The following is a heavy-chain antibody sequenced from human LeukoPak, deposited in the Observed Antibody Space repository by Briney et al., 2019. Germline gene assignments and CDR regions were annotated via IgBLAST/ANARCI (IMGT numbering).Heavy chain of an antibody. D-gene: IGHD3-10*01. J-gene: IGHJ4*02. CDR1: GYTLTELS. Sequence: ASVKVSGKVSGYTLTELSMHWVRQAPGKGREWNGGFDPEDGETIYAQKFQGRVTMTEDTSTDTAYMELSSLRSEDTAVYYCAATLPVRGDVFDYWGQGTLVTVSS. CDR3: AATLPVRGDVFDY. CDR2: FDPEDGET. V-gene: IGHV1-24*01.